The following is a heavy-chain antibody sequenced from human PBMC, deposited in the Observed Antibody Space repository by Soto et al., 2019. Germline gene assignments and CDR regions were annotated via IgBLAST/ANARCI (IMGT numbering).Heavy chain of an antibody. CDR1: GYTFSNYA. CDR2: ITTHNGKT. CDR3: ARRPSADWFDS. J-gene: IGHJ5*01. D-gene: IGHD2-2*01. Sequence: RASVKVSCKASGYTFSNYAITWVRQAPGQGLEWMGWITTHNGKTNYAQKFQGRVTMTTGTSTSTAYMDLRSLISDDTAVYYCARRPSADWFDSWGQGTLVTVSS. V-gene: IGHV1-18*01.